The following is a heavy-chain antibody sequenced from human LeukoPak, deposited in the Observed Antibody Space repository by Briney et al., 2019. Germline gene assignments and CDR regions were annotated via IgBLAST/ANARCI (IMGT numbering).Heavy chain of an antibody. Sequence: QAGGSLRLSCAASGFTVSSNYMSWVRQAPGKGLEWVSVIYSGGSTYYADSVKGLFTISRDNSKNTLYLQMNSLRAEDTAVYYCARDFGDSSGYYADYWGQGTLVTVSS. CDR1: GFTVSSNY. CDR3: ARDFGDSSGYYADY. CDR2: IYSGGST. D-gene: IGHD3-22*01. V-gene: IGHV3-53*01. J-gene: IGHJ4*02.